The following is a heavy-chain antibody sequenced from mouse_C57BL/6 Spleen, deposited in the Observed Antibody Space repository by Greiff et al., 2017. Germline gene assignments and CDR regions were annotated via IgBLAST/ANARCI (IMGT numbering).Heavy chain of an antibody. CDR1: GYAFSSSW. CDR2: IYPGDGDT. CDR3: APYYYGSSYRYFDV. D-gene: IGHD1-1*01. Sequence: QVQLQQSGPELVKPGASVKISCKASGYAFSSSWMNWVKQRPGKGLEWIGRIYPGDGDTNYNGKFKGKATLTADKSSSTAYMQLSSLTSDDSAVYFCAPYYYGSSYRYFDVWGTGTTVTVSS. V-gene: IGHV1-82*01. J-gene: IGHJ1*03.